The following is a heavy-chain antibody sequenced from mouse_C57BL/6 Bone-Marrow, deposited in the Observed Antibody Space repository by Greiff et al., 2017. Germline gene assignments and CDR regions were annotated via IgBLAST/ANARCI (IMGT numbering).Heavy chain of an antibody. J-gene: IGHJ2*01. Sequence: QVQLQQSGPELVKPGASVKISSKASGYAFSSSWMNWVKQRPGKGLEWIGRIYPGDGDTNYNGKFKGKATLTADKSSSTAYMQLSSLTSEDSAVYFCARYYYGFDYWGQGTTLTVSS. CDR1: GYAFSSSW. CDR3: ARYYYGFDY. CDR2: IYPGDGDT. D-gene: IGHD1-1*01. V-gene: IGHV1-82*01.